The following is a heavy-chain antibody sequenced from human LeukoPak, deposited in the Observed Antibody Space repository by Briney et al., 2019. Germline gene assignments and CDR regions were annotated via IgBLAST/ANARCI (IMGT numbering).Heavy chain of an antibody. V-gene: IGHV3-15*07. Sequence: GGSLRLSCAASGFTFSNAWMNWVRQAPGKGLEWVGRIKSKTDGGTTDYAAPVKGRFTISRDDSKNTLYLQMNSLKTEDTAVYYCTTDPLSLPWFGELLSDAFDIWGQGTMVTVS. D-gene: IGHD3-10*01. CDR1: GFTFSNAW. J-gene: IGHJ3*02. CDR2: IKSKTDGGTT. CDR3: TTDPLSLPWFGELLSDAFDI.